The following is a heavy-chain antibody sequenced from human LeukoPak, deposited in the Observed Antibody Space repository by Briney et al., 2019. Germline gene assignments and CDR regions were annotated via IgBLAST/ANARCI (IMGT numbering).Heavy chain of an antibody. CDR2: IYYSGTT. J-gene: IGHJ4*02. CDR1: GDPISSYY. V-gene: IGHV4-59*01. Sequence: SETLSLTCSVSGDPISSYYWSWLRQPLGKGLEWIGYIYYSGTTNYNPSLKSRVTMSVDTSKNQFSLKLSPVTAADTAVYFCARGPYYGSGSLREPFKYWGQGTLATVSS. D-gene: IGHD3-10*01. CDR3: ARGPYYGSGSLREPFKY.